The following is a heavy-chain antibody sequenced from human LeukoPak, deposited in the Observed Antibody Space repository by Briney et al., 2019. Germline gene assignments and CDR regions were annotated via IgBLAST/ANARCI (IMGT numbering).Heavy chain of an antibody. V-gene: IGHV4-34*01. CDR1: GGSFSGYY. J-gene: IGHJ4*02. CDR3: ARAVCSSTSCYTYFDY. CDR2: INHSGST. Sequence: SETLYLTCAVYGGSFSGYYWSWIRQPPGKGLEWIGEINHSGSTYYNPSLKSRVTISVDRSKNQFSLRLSSVTAADTAVYYCARAVCSSTSCYTYFDYWGQGTLVTVSS. D-gene: IGHD2-2*02.